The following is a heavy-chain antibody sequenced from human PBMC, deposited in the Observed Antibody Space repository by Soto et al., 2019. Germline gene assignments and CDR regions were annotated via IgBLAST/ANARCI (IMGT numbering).Heavy chain of an antibody. CDR3: AGGDSSSWPLDY. V-gene: IGHV3-33*01. Sequence: GGSLRLSCAASGFTFSSYGMHWVRQAPGKGLEWVAVIWYDGSNKYYADSVKGRFTISRDNSKNTLYLQMNSLRAEDTAVYYCAGGDSSSWPLDYWGQGTLVTV. D-gene: IGHD6-13*01. CDR1: GFTFSSYG. J-gene: IGHJ4*02. CDR2: IWYDGSNK.